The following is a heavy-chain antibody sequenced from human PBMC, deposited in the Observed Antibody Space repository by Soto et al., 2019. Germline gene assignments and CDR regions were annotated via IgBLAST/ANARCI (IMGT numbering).Heavy chain of an antibody. D-gene: IGHD3-22*01. Sequence: SVKVSCKASGGTFSSYAISWVRPAPGQGLEWMGGIIPIFGTANYAQKFQGRVTITADESTSTAYMELSSLRSEDTAVYYCARAHTYYYDSSGYYYFDYWGQGTLVTVSS. CDR2: IIPIFGTA. CDR3: ARAHTYYYDSSGYYYFDY. J-gene: IGHJ4*02. CDR1: GGTFSSYA. V-gene: IGHV1-69*13.